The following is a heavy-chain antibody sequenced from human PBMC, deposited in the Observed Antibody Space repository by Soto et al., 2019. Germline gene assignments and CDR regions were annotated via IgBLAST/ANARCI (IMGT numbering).Heavy chain of an antibody. CDR2: IYYSGST. CDR3: ARVDTYYDFWSGGYYYYYGMDV. Sequence: TSETLSLTCAVSGGSISSYYWSWIRQPPGKGLEWIGYIYYSGSTNYNPSLKSRVTISVDTSKNQFSLKLSSVTAADTAVYYCARVDTYYDFWSGGYYYYYGMDVWGQGTTVTVSS. D-gene: IGHD3-3*01. V-gene: IGHV4-59*01. J-gene: IGHJ6*02. CDR1: GGSISSYY.